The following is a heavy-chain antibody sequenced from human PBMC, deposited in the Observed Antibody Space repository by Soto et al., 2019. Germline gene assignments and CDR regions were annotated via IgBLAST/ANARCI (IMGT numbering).Heavy chain of an antibody. D-gene: IGHD1-1*01. CDR3: ARGRYGDY. V-gene: IGHV1-18*01. CDR1: GYAFTTYG. CDR2: ISAHNGNT. J-gene: IGHJ4*02. Sequence: QVHLVQSGAAVKKPGASVKVSCKGSGYAFTTYGITWGRQATGQGLEWMGWISAHNGNTNYAQKLQGRVTVTRDTSTRTAYMELRSLRSDDTAVYYCARGRYGDYWGQGAMVTVSS.